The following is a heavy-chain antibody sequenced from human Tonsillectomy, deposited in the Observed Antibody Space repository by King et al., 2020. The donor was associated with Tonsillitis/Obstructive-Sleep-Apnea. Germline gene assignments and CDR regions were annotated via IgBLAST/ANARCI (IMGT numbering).Heavy chain of an antibody. D-gene: IGHD4-17*01. V-gene: IGHV3-74*01. CDR3: ARSDYGDFYFDY. J-gene: IGHJ4*02. CDR1: GFTFSRYW. Sequence: VQLVESGGDLVQPGGSLRLSCAASGFTFSRYWMHWVRQVPGKGLVWVSRINSDGSSRTYADSVKGRFTISRDNAKNTLYLQMNSLRAEDTAVFYCARSDYGDFYFDYWGQGTLVTVSS. CDR2: INSDGSSR.